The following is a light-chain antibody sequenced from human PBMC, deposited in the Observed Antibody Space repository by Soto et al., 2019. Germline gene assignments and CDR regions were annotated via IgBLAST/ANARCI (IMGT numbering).Light chain of an antibody. CDR3: QQYGSSGT. CDR2: GAS. V-gene: IGKV3-20*01. J-gene: IGKJ1*01. Sequence: ENVLTQSPGTLSLSPGERSTLSCRATQSVNSNYLAWYQQKPGXAPXXLMYGASTRATGIPDRFSGSGSGTEFTLTISRLEPEDFAVYYCQQYGSSGTFGQGTKVDIK. CDR1: QSVNSNY.